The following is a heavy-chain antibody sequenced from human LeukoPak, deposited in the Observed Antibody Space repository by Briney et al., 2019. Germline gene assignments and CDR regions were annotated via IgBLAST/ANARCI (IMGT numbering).Heavy chain of an antibody. V-gene: IGHV4-4*09. J-gene: IGHJ4*02. CDR3: ARRQTYFDY. CDR2: IYTDGST. CDR1: GGSISPCF. Sequence: SETLSLTCTVSGGSISPCFWSWIRQPPGKGLEWIGYIYTDGSTKYNPSLKSRVTISLDTSKNQFSLKLSSVTAADTAVYYCARRQTYFDYWGQGTLVTVSS.